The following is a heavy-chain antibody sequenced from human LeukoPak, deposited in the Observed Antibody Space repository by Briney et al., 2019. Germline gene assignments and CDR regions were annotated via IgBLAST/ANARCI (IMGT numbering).Heavy chain of an antibody. CDR3: ARGVYYDFWSGYYASEENWFDP. J-gene: IGHJ5*02. D-gene: IGHD3-3*01. CDR2: IYHSGST. V-gene: IGHV4-30-2*01. Sequence: SQTLSLTCAVSGGSISSGGNSWSWIRQPPGKGLEWIGYIYHSGSTYYNPSLKSRVTISVDRSKNQFSLKLSSVTAADTAVYYCARGVYYDFWSGYYASEENWFDPWGQGTLVTVSS. CDR1: GGSISSGGNS.